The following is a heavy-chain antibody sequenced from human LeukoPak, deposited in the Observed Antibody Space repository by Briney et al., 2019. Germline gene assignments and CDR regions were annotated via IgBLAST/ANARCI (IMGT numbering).Heavy chain of an antibody. CDR1: GGSISSSSYY. V-gene: IGHV4-39*07. J-gene: IGHJ6*02. CDR3: ARDRYTHRPHYDILRRYYYYGMDV. D-gene: IGHD3-9*01. CDR2: IYYSGST. Sequence: PSETLSLTCTVSGGSISSSSYYWGWIRQPPGKGLEWIGSIYYSGSTNYNPSLKSRVTISVDTSKNQFSLKLSSVTAADTAVYYCARDRYTHRPHYDILRRYYYYGMDVWGQGTTVTVSS.